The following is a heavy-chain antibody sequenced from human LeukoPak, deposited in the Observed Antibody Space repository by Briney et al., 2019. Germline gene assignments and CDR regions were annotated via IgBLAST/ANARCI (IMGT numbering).Heavy chain of an antibody. CDR1: GYTFTDYY. D-gene: IGHD1-26*01. J-gene: IGHJ3*02. Sequence: ASVKVSCKVSGYTFTDYYVHWVQQAPGKGLEWMGLVDPEDGETIYAEKFQGRVTITADTSTDTAYMELSSLRSKDTAVYYCATVGATTAYAFDIWGQGTMVTVSS. V-gene: IGHV1-69-2*01. CDR3: ATVGATTAYAFDI. CDR2: VDPEDGET.